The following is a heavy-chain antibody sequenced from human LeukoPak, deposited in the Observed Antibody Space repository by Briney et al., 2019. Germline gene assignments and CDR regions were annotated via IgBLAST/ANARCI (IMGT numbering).Heavy chain of an antibody. V-gene: IGHV3-7*01. CDR1: GFTHSNYW. D-gene: IGHD3-10*01. CDR3: ARVSSKATVRGLITKKNYYYYYMDV. CDR2: IKQDGSEK. J-gene: IGHJ6*03. Sequence: GGSLRLSCAASGFTHSNYWMTWVRQAPGKGLEWVANIKQDGSEKYYVDSVKGRFTISRDNAKNSLYLQMNSLRAEDTAVYYCARVSSKATVRGLITKKNYYYYYMDVWGKGTTVTISS.